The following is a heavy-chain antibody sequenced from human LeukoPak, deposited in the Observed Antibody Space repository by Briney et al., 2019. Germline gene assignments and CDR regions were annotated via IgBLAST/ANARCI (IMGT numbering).Heavy chain of an antibody. V-gene: IGHV1-2*02. CDR2: INPYSGDT. J-gene: IGHJ6*02. CDR1: GYSFTDYY. D-gene: IGHD2-2*01. Sequence: GASMKVSFKASGYSFTDYYLHWVRQAPGQGLEWMGWINPYSGDTNYAQKFQGRVTMTRDKSNSTAYMELSRLRSDDTAVFYCARVGGYCTTTSCSYGMDVWGQGTTVTVS. CDR3: ARVGGYCTTTSCSYGMDV.